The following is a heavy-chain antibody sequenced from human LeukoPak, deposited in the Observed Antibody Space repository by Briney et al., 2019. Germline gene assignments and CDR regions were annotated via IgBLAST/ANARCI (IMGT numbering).Heavy chain of an antibody. J-gene: IGHJ4*02. Sequence: ASVKVSCKASAYTFTSYYMHWVRQAPGKGLDWMGIINPSGGSTSYAQKFQGRVTMTSDTSTSTVYMELSSLRSEDTAVYYCARDRNLGIPTAGTGPYFDYWGQGTLVTVSS. CDR3: ARDRNLGIPTAGTGPYFDY. D-gene: IGHD6-13*01. CDR2: INPSGGST. CDR1: AYTFTSYY. V-gene: IGHV1-46*01.